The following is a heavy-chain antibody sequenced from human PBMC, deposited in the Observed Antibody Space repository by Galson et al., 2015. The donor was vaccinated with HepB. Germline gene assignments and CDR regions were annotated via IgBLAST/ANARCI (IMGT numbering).Heavy chain of an antibody. J-gene: IGHJ1*01. V-gene: IGHV4-34*01. CDR3: ARRPLGYCFGTSCSGPFQF. CDR2: INYDRST. Sequence: SETLSLTCAAYGGSFSGYYWSWVRQPPGKGLEWIGEINYDRSTNFKSSLKSRITILVDRSRNQFSLKLDSVTAADTAVYYCARRPLGYCFGTSCSGPFQFWGQGTPVTVSS. CDR1: GGSFSGYY. D-gene: IGHD3-3*01.